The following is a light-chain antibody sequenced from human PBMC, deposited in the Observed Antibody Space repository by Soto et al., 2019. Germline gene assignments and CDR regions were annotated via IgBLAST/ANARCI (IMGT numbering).Light chain of an antibody. Sequence: IQMTQSPSSLSASVGDRVTISCRASQGIGNALGWYQQKPGKPPKVLIYGASNLQSGVPPRFSGSGSGTEFTLTISSLQSEDFGVYYCQQNKDWPGTFGQGTKVDIK. CDR2: GAS. CDR1: QGIGNA. J-gene: IGKJ1*01. V-gene: IGKV1-17*01. CDR3: QQNKDWPGT.